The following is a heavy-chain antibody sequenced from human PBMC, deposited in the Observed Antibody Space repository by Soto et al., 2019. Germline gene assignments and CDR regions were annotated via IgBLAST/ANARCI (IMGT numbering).Heavy chain of an antibody. D-gene: IGHD2-15*01. J-gene: IGHJ4*02. CDR2: ISGSGGST. Sequence: PGGSLRLSCAASGFTFSSYAMSWVRQAPGKGLEWVSAISGSGGSTYYADSVKGRFTISRDNSKNTLYLQMNSLRAEDTAVYYCAKSSGCSGGSCYSGLPFDYWGQGTLVTVPS. CDR3: AKSSGCSGGSCYSGLPFDY. CDR1: GFTFSSYA. V-gene: IGHV3-23*01.